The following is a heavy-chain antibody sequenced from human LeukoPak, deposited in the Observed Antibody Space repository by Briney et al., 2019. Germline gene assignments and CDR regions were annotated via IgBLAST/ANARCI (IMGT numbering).Heavy chain of an antibody. V-gene: IGHV4-31*03. CDR1: GGSISSGGYY. D-gene: IGHD3-22*01. Sequence: SQTLSLTCTVSGGSISSGGYYWSWIRQHPGKGLEWIGYIYYSGSTYYNPSLKSRVTISVDTSKNQFSLKLSSVTAADTAVYYCARVLAGGYDSSGYYQGPFDYWGQGTLVTVSS. CDR3: ARVLAGGYDSSGYYQGPFDY. J-gene: IGHJ4*02. CDR2: IYYSGST.